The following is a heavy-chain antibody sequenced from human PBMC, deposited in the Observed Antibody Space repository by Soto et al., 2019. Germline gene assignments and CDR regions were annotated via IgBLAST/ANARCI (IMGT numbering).Heavy chain of an antibody. D-gene: IGHD1-26*01. CDR2: IYYSGST. CDR3: ARLRDLGATRLLHYYYYGMDV. J-gene: IGHJ6*02. V-gene: IGHV4-59*01. Sequence: SETLSLTCTVSGGSISSYYWSWIRQPPGKGLEWIGYIYYSGSTNYNPSLKSRVTISVDTPKNQFSLKLSSVTAADTAVYYCARLRDLGATRLLHYYYYGMDVWGQGTTVTVSS. CDR1: GGSISSYY.